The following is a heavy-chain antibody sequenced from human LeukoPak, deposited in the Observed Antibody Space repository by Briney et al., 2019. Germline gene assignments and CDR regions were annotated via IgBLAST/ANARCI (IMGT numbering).Heavy chain of an antibody. Sequence: SETLSLTCTVSGYSISSGYYWGWIRQPPGKGLEWIGSIYHSGSTYYNPSLKSRVTISVDTSKNQFSLKLSSVTAADTAVYYCARLPYDILTGFVSFSDAFDIWGQGTMVTVSS. CDR2: IYHSGST. CDR3: ARLPYDILTGFVSFSDAFDI. J-gene: IGHJ3*02. V-gene: IGHV4-38-2*02. CDR1: GYSISSGYY. D-gene: IGHD3-9*01.